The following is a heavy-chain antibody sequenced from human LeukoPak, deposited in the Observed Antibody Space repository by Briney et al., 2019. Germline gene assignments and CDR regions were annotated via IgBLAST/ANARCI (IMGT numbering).Heavy chain of an antibody. J-gene: IGHJ5*02. CDR1: GFTFKKYW. CDR2: IKEDGSET. CDR3: ARDGGIPGVVVKGFDP. V-gene: IGHV3-7*01. D-gene: IGHD3-22*01. Sequence: GGSLRLSCAASGFTFKKYWMNWVRQVPGKGLECLANIKEDGSETYYADSVKGRFTISRDNAKNSLYLQMNSLRAEDTAVYYCARDGGIPGVVVKGFDPWGQGTLVTVSS.